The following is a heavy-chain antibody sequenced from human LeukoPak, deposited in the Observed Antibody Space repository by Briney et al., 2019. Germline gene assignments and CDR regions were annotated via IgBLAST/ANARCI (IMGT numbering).Heavy chain of an antibody. CDR3: ARDPYSSGWPSYYYYGMDV. V-gene: IGHV3-7*01. Sequence: PGGSLRLSCAASGFTFSRYWMSWVRQAPGKGLEWVANIKQDGSEKNYVDSVKGRFTISRDNAKNSLYLQMNSLRAEDTAVYYCARDPYSSGWPSYYYYGMDVWGQGTTVTVSS. D-gene: IGHD6-19*01. CDR1: GFTFSRYW. J-gene: IGHJ6*02. CDR2: IKQDGSEK.